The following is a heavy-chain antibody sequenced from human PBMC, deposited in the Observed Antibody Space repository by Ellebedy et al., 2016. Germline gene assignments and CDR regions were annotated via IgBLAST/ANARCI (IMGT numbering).Heavy chain of an antibody. V-gene: IGHV1-2*02. D-gene: IGHD5-12*01. CDR1: GYTFTGYY. CDR2: INPNSGGT. Sequence: ASVKVSCXASGYTFTGYYMHWVRQAPGQGLEWMGWINPNSGGTNYAQKFQGRVTMTRDTSISTAYMELSRLRSDDTAVYYCAREWGSGYDHYYYGMDVWGQGTTVTVSS. CDR3: AREWGSGYDHYYYGMDV. J-gene: IGHJ6*02.